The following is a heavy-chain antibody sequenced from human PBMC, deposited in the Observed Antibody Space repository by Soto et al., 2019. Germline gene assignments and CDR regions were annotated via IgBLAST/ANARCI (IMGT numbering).Heavy chain of an antibody. V-gene: IGHV4-34*01. CDR1: GGSFSGYY. J-gene: IGHJ2*01. D-gene: IGHD6-13*01. CDR2: INHSGST. Sequence: QVQLQQWGAGLLKPSETLSLTCAVYGGSFSGYYWSWIRQPPGKGLEWIGEINHSGSTNYNPSLQSRVTISVDTSKNQFSLRLSSVTAADTAVYYCARASFQGREVAAAGTRNWYFDLWGRGTLVTVSS. CDR3: ARASFQGREVAAAGTRNWYFDL.